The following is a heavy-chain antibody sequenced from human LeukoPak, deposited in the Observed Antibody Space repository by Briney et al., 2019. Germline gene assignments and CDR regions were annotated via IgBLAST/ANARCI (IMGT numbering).Heavy chain of an antibody. V-gene: IGHV3-53*01. CDR2: IYSGDTT. D-gene: IGHD3-9*01. Sequence: GGSLRLSCAASGFTVSSNYMSWVRQAPGKGLEWVSIIYSGDTTYYAGSVEGRFTISRDNSKNMVYLQMNSLRAEDTAVYYCARAGWGYDTDYWGQGTLVTVSS. J-gene: IGHJ4*02. CDR1: GFTVSSNY. CDR3: ARAGWGYDTDY.